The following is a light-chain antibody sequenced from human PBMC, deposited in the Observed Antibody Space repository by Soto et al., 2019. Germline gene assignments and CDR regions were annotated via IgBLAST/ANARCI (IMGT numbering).Light chain of an antibody. Sequence: QSALNQPASVSGSAGQSVAISCTRTGSDVGAYNYVSWYQQHPGKAPKLMISEVTNRPSGVSDRFSGSKSGNTASLTISGLQAEDEADYYCSSFTSRFTFVFGTGTKVTVL. CDR1: GSDVGAYNY. CDR2: EVT. CDR3: SSFTSRFTFV. J-gene: IGLJ1*01. V-gene: IGLV2-14*01.